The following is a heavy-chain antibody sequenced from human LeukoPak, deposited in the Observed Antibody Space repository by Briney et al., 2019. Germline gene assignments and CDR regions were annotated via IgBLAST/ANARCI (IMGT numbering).Heavy chain of an antibody. CDR1: GFIFDDYG. CDR2: INWNGGST. V-gene: IGHV3-20*04. CDR3: ARGGYSGSYFAY. J-gene: IGHJ4*02. Sequence: PGGSLRLSCAASGFIFDDYGMSWVRQAPGKGLEWVSGINWNGGSTGYADSVKGRFTISRDNAKNSLYVQRNSLRAEDTALYYCARGGYSGSYFAYWGQGTLVTVSS. D-gene: IGHD1-26*01.